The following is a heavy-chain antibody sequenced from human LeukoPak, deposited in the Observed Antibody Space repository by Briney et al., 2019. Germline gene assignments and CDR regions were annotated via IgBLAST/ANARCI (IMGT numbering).Heavy chain of an antibody. Sequence: PSETLSLTCTVSGDSISSYYWSWIRQPPGKGLEWIGFISYSGSTNYNPSLKSRVTISADTSKNQFSLKLSSVTAAATAVYYCTRGAYCSSISCSAGNWFDPWGQGTLVTVSS. D-gene: IGHD2-2*01. V-gene: IGHV4-59*01. CDR3: TRGAYCSSISCSAGNWFDP. CDR1: GDSISSYY. J-gene: IGHJ5*02. CDR2: ISYSGST.